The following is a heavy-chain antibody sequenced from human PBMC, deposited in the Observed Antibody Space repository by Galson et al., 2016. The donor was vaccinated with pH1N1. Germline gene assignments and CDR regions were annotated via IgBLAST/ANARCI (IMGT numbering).Heavy chain of an antibody. D-gene: IGHD1-26*01. J-gene: IGHJ4*02. V-gene: IGHV3-7*01. CDR2: INQDGSRK. CDR3: ATEDYYTSLY. CDR1: GFICSDYW. Sequence: LRLSCAASGFICSDYWMSWVRQAPGKGLEWVAKINQDGSRKYYVDSMKGRCTISRDNAENSLSLQMNSLRVEDTALYYCATEDYYTSLYWGQGILVTVSS.